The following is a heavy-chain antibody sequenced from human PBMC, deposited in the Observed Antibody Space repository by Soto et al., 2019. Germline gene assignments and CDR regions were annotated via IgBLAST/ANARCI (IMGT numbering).Heavy chain of an antibody. CDR3: AGSFKYGSGTFDAFDI. D-gene: IGHD3-10*01. Sequence: GXSVKASCKASGGTFSSYASSWVRQAPGQGLEWMGGIIPIFGTTNYAEKFRGRVSITADESTSTAYVELSSLRSEDTAVYYCAGSFKYGSGTFDAFDIWGQGPMVTVSS. CDR2: IIPIFGTT. V-gene: IGHV1-69*13. J-gene: IGHJ3*02. CDR1: GGTFSSYA.